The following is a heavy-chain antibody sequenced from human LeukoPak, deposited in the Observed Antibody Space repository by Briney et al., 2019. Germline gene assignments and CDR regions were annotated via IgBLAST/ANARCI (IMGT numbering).Heavy chain of an antibody. CDR2: IKQDGSVK. V-gene: IGHV3-7*01. Sequence: GGSLRLSCVASGFTFSDYWMSWVRQAPGKGLEWVANIKQDGSVKHYVDSVKGRFTISRDNAKNSLDLQMTSLRDEDTAVYYCARASSWSGTRWVFDIWGRGTMVTVSS. D-gene: IGHD3-10*01. CDR3: ARASSWSGTRWVFDI. J-gene: IGHJ3*02. CDR1: GFTFSDYW.